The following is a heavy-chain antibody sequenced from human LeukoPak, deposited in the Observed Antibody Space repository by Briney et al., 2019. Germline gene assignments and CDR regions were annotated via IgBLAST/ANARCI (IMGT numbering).Heavy chain of an antibody. CDR2: IYYSGST. J-gene: IGHJ6*03. CDR1: GGSISSYY. Sequence: SETLSLTCTVSGGSISSYYWSWIRQPPGKGLEWIGYIYYSGSTNYNPSHKSRVTISVDTSKNQFSLKLSSVTAADTAVYYCARSFRRGYYYYYYMDVWGKGTTVTVSS. D-gene: IGHD1-26*01. CDR3: ARSFRRGYYYYYYMDV. V-gene: IGHV4-59*08.